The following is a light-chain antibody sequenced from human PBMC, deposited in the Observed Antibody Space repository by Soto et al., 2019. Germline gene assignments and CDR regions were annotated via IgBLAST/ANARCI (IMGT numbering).Light chain of an antibody. CDR2: DAS. CDR1: QSISVG. CDR3: QQYNNYATWT. Sequence: DIQMTQSPSTLSASVGDRVTITCRASQSISVGLAWYQQKLGKAPKVLIWDASSLQRGVPSRFSGSGSGTEFTLTISSLQPDDFATYYCQQYNNYATWTFGQGTKVEIK. V-gene: IGKV1-5*01. J-gene: IGKJ1*01.